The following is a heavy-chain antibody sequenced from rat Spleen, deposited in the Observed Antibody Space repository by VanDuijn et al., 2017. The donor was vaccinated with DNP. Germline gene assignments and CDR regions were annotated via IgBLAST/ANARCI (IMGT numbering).Heavy chain of an antibody. D-gene: IGHD2-2*01. J-gene: IGHJ1*01. CDR2: TTYDGRSA. CDR1: GFTFSDYY. CDR3: TTGGYLRDWYFDF. V-gene: IGHV5-20*01. Sequence: EVQLVESDGGLVQPGRSLKLSCAASGFTFSDYYMAWVRQAPTKGLEWVATTTYDGRSAYYRDSVRGRFTISRDNAKRSLYLQMDSLRSEDTATYYCTTGGYLRDWYFDFWGPGTMVTVSS.